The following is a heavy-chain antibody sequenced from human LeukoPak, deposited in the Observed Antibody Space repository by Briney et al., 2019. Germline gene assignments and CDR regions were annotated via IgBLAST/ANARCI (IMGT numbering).Heavy chain of an antibody. J-gene: IGHJ3*02. CDR1: GFTFSSYP. Sequence: PGRSLRLSCAASGFTFSSYPMHWVRQAPGKGLEWVSLISYDGSNKYYADSVKGRFTFSRDNSKNTLYLQMNSLRAEDAAVYYCARELLGAFDIWGQGTRVTVSS. CDR2: ISYDGSNK. CDR3: ARELLGAFDI. V-gene: IGHV3-30-3*01. D-gene: IGHD2-15*01.